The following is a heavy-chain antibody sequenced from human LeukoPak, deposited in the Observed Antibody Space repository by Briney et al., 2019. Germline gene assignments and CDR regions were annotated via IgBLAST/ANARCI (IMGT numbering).Heavy chain of an antibody. V-gene: IGHV3-23*01. CDR2: ISGSGGST. D-gene: IGHD2-21*01. CDR3: ARGVISYYYYGMDV. CDR1: GFTFSSYA. Sequence: GGSLRLSWAASGFTFSSYAMSWVRQVPGKGLEWVSAISGSGGSTYYADSVKGRFTISRDNSKNTLFLQMNSLRAEDTAVYYCARGVISYYYYGMDVWGQGTTVTVSS. J-gene: IGHJ6*02.